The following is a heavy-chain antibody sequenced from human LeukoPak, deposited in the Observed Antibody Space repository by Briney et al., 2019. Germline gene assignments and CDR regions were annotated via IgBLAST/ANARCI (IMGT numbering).Heavy chain of an antibody. Sequence: PGGSLRLSCAASGFTFSSYWMHWVRQAPGKGLVWVSRINSDGSSTSYADSVKGRFTISRDNAKNTLYLQMNSLRAEDTAVYYCARGGAGPSYFDYWGQGTLVTVSS. CDR3: ARGGAGPSYFDY. D-gene: IGHD3-10*01. CDR2: INSDGSST. V-gene: IGHV3-74*01. J-gene: IGHJ4*02. CDR1: GFTFSSYW.